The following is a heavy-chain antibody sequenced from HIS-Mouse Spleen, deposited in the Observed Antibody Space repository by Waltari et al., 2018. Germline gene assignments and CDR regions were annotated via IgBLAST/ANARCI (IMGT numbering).Heavy chain of an antibody. V-gene: IGHV3-15*01. CDR1: GFTLSHSG. Sequence: EVQLVESGGGLVKPGGSLRLSCAASGFTLSHSGLSGVRQDPGKGLEWVGRIKSKTDGGTTDYAAPVKGRFTISRDDSKNTLYLQMNSLKTEDTAVYYCTTDIALLTDIWGQGTMVTVSS. CDR3: TTDIALLTDI. J-gene: IGHJ3*02. CDR2: IKSKTDGGTT. D-gene: IGHD2-8*01.